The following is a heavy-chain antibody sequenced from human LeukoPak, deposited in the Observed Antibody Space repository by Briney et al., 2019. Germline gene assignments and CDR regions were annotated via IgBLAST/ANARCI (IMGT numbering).Heavy chain of an antibody. Sequence: SGPTLVKPTQTLTLTCTFSGFSLSTTGVGVGWIRQPPGKALEWLAPIYWDDDKRYSPSLKSRLPLTKDTSKNQVVLTMTNMDPVDTATYYCANSRRVLRYFDWLMRGFDYWGQGTLVTVSS. CDR3: ANSRRVLRYFDWLMRGFDY. V-gene: IGHV2-5*02. CDR1: GFSLSTTGVG. CDR2: IYWDDDK. D-gene: IGHD3-9*01. J-gene: IGHJ4*02.